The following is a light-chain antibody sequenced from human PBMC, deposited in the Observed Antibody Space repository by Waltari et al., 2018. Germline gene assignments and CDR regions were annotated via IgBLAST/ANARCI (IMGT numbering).Light chain of an antibody. CDR1: QCVSSY. CDR2: DAS. CDR3: QQRSNWPPGVT. Sequence: EIVLTQSPATLSLSPGERATLSCRASQCVSSYLAWYQQKPGQAPRLLIYDASNRATGIPGRFSGSGSGTDFTLTISSLEPEDFAVYYCQQRSNWPPGVTFGPGTKVDIK. V-gene: IGKV3-11*01. J-gene: IGKJ3*01.